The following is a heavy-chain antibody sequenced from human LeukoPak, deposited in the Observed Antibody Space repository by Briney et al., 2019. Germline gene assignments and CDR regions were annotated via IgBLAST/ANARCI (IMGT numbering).Heavy chain of an antibody. CDR3: AKGGGSSWSYYYYYYMDV. CDR2: IYYSGST. D-gene: IGHD6-13*01. J-gene: IGHJ6*03. CDR1: GGSISSSSYY. Sequence: SETLSLTCTVSGGSISSSSYYWGWIRQPPGKGLEWIGGIYYSGSTYYNPSLKSRVTISVDTSKNQFSLKLSSVTAADTAVYYCAKGGGSSWSYYYYYYMDVWGKGTTVTISS. V-gene: IGHV4-39*01.